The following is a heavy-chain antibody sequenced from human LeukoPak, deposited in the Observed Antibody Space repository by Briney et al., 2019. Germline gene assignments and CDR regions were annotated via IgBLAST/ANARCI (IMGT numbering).Heavy chain of an antibody. V-gene: IGHV4-39*07. D-gene: IGHD3-10*01. Sequence: SETLSLTCTVSGGSISSSSYYWGWIRQPPGKGLEWIGSIYYSGSTYYNPSLKSRVTISVDTSKNQFSLKLSSVTAADTAVYYCAIESMVRGPYYYYYYMDVWGKGTTVTVSS. J-gene: IGHJ6*03. CDR3: AIESMVRGPYYYYYYMDV. CDR2: IYYSGST. CDR1: GGSISSSSYY.